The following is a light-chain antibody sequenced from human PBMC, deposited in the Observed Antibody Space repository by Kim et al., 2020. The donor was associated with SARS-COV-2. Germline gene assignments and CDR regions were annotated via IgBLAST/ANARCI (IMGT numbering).Light chain of an antibody. Sequence: VSPEQTAIITCSGEKLGDKYTCWYQQRPGQSPVLVIYQDTKRPSGIPERFSGSNSGNTATLTISGTQAMDEADYYCQAWDTSTGVFGGGTKLTVL. J-gene: IGLJ2*01. CDR1: KLGDKY. CDR3: QAWDTSTGV. V-gene: IGLV3-1*01. CDR2: QDT.